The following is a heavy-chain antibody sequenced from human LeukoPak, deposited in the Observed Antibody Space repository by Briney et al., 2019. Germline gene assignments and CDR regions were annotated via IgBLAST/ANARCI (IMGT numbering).Heavy chain of an antibody. CDR1: GGSISSGNCY. CDR2: IYYSGST. D-gene: IGHD7-27*01. V-gene: IGHV4-30-4*01. Sequence: SETLSLTCTVSGGSISSGNCYWSWIRQPPGKGLEWIGSIYYSGSTYYKPSLKSRVTISVDTSRNQFSLRLSSVTAADTAVYYCARAGETGEFDYWGQGTLVTVSS. CDR3: ARAGETGEFDY. J-gene: IGHJ4*02.